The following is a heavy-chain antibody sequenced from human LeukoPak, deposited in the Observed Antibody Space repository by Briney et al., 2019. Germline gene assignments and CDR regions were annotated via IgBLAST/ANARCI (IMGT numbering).Heavy chain of an antibody. J-gene: IGHJ4*02. CDR1: GGSFSGYY. CDR2: INHSGST. D-gene: IGHD4-17*01. Sequence: SETLSLTCAVYGGSFSGYYWSWIRQPPGKGLEWIGEINHSGSTNYNPSLKSRVTISVDTSKNQFSLKLSPVTAADTAVYYCARLSTLTTVTTFGFDYWGQGTLVTVSS. V-gene: IGHV4-34*01. CDR3: ARLSTLTTVTTFGFDY.